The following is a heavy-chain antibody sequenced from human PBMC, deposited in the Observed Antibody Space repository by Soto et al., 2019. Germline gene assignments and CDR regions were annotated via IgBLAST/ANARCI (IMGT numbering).Heavy chain of an antibody. D-gene: IGHD2-15*01. V-gene: IGHV3-7*01. CDR2: IKQDGGEK. Sequence: GGSLRLSCVASGFTFSRYWMSWVRQAPGKGLEWVANIKQDGGEKYYVDSVKGRFTISRDNAKNSLYLQMNSLRAEDTAVYYCARSTGYCSGGSCYQDYWYFDLWGRGTLVTVSS. J-gene: IGHJ2*01. CDR3: ARSTGYCSGGSCYQDYWYFDL. CDR1: GFTFSRYW.